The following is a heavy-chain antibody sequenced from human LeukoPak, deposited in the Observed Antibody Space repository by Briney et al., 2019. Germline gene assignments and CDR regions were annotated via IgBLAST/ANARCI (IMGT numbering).Heavy chain of an antibody. CDR1: GFTFSNYP. D-gene: IGHD3-22*01. J-gene: IGHJ4*02. Sequence: GGSLRLSCAASGFTFSNYPMSWVRQAPGKGLEWVAVISYDGSNKYYADSVKGRFTISRDNSKNTLYLQMNSLRAEDTAVYYCAKELDPYYYDSSGPYFDYWGQGTLVTVSS. CDR3: AKELDPYYYDSSGPYFDY. V-gene: IGHV3-30*18. CDR2: ISYDGSNK.